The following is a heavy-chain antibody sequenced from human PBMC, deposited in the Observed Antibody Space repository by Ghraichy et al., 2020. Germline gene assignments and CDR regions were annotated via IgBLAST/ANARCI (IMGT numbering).Heavy chain of an antibody. J-gene: IGHJ6*02. CDR3: ARDRAYKEWLLSHYYYGMDV. Sequence: SETLSLTCTVSGGSISSGDYYWSWIRQPPGKGLEWIGYIYYSGSTYYNPSLKSRVTISVDTSKNQFSLKLSSVTAADTAVYYCARDRAYKEWLLSHYYYGMDVWGQGTTVTVSS. CDR2: IYYSGST. V-gene: IGHV4-30-4*01. CDR1: GGSISSGDYY. D-gene: IGHD3-3*01.